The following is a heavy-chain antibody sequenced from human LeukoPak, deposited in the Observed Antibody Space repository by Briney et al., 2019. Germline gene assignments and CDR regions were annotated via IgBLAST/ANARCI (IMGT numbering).Heavy chain of an antibody. CDR2: IWYDGSNK. V-gene: IGHV3-33*03. CDR1: GFTFSRYG. CDR3: ASGDTTGYSGDAFNI. J-gene: IGHJ3*02. D-gene: IGHD3-22*01. Sequence: GGSLRLSCVASGFTFSRYGMHWVRQAPGKGLEWVAIIWYDGSNKYYADSVKGRLTISRDTSKNTLYLQMDSLRAEDTAVYYCASGDTTGYSGDAFNIWGQGTMVTVSS.